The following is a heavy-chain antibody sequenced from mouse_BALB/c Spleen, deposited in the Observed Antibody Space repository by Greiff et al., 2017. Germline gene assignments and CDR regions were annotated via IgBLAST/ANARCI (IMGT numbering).Heavy chain of an antibody. CDR3: ARLKDYGNGADY. CDR1: GFNIKDTY. CDR2: IDPANGNT. D-gene: IGHD2-1*01. Sequence: VQLKQSGAELVKPGASVKLSCTASGFNIKDTYMHWVKQRPEQGLEWIGRIDPANGNTKYDPKFQGKATITADTSSNTAYMELSSLTSEDSAVYYCARLKDYGNGADYWGQGTTLTVSS. V-gene: IGHV14-3*02. J-gene: IGHJ2*01.